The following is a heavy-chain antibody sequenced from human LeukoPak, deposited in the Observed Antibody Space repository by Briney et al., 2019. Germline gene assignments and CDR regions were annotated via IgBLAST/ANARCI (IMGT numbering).Heavy chain of an antibody. CDR1: GFAISTYA. D-gene: IGHD2-8*02. J-gene: IGHJ4*01. Sequence: GGSLRLFCAASGFAISTYAMAWVRQAPGKGLEWISSLSSGRSPSYSDSLEGRLTMSSDNARNTLYLQMDNLRGEDTAMYYCAGQLGYCAAGTCYFDSWGHGTQVTVSS. CDR3: AGQLGYCAAGTCYFDS. CDR2: LSSGRSP. V-gene: IGHV3-21*04.